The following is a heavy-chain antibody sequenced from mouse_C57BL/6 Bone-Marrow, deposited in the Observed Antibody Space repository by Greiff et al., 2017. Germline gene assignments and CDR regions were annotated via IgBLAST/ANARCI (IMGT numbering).Heavy chain of an antibody. V-gene: IGHV1-15*01. CDR1: GYTFTDYE. Sequence: QVQLKQSGAELVRPGASVTLSCKASGYTFTDYEMHWVKQTPVHGLEWIGAIDPETGGTAYNQKFKGKATLTVDKSSSTAYMQLKSLTSEDSAVYYCARDDYDWAMDYWGQGTSVTVSS. CDR2: IDPETGGT. D-gene: IGHD2-4*01. CDR3: ARDDYDWAMDY. J-gene: IGHJ4*01.